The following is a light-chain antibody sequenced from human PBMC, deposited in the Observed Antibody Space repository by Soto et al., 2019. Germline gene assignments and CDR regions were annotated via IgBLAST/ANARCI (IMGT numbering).Light chain of an antibody. CDR2: EVS. V-gene: IGLV2-14*01. J-gene: IGLJ2*01. Sequence: QSVLTQPASVSGSPGQSITISCTGTSSDIGAYNYVSWYQQYPGKVPTLIIYEVSFRPPGVSNRFSGSKSGNTASLTISGLQTEDEADYYCGSYASATLIFGGGTKVTVL. CDR3: GSYASATLI. CDR1: SSDIGAYNY.